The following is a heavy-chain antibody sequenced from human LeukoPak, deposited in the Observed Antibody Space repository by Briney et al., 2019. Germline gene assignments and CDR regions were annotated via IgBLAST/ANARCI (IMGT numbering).Heavy chain of an antibody. CDR1: GGTFSSYA. V-gene: IGHV1-69*05. CDR2: IIPIFGTA. Sequence: ASVKVSCNASGGTFSSYAISWVRQAPGQGLEWMGGIIPIFGTANYAQKFQGRVTITTDESTSTAYMELSSLRSEDTAVYYCARGSSRGLRAASGFDYWGQGTLVTVSS. D-gene: IGHD4-17*01. J-gene: IGHJ4*02. CDR3: ARGSSRGLRAASGFDY.